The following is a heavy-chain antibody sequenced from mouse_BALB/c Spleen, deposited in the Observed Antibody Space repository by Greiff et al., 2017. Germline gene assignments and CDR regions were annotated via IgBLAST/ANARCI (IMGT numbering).Heavy chain of an antibody. CDR2: ISSVAYSI. J-gene: IGHJ4*01. Sequence: EVKLVESGGGLVQPGGSRKLSCAASGFTFSDYGMAWVRQTPGKGPEWVAFISSVAYSIYYADTVTGRFTISRENAKNTLYLEMSSLRSEDTAMYYWSRGYDYGMGYWGQGTSVTVSS. V-gene: IGHV5-15*02. CDR3: SRGYDYGMGY. D-gene: IGHD2-12*01. CDR1: GFTFSDYG.